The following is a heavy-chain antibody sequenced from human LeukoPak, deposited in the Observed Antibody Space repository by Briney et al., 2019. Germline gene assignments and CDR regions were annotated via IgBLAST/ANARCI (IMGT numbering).Heavy chain of an antibody. Sequence: SETLSLTCAVYGGSFSGYYWSWIRQPPGKGLEWIGEINHSGSTNYNPSLKSRVTISVDTSKNQFSLKLSSVTAADTAVYYCARGDGGVDTAMVDRFDYWGKGTLVTVSS. CDR1: GGSFSGYY. J-gene: IGHJ4*02. V-gene: IGHV4-34*01. CDR2: INHSGST. CDR3: ARGDGGVDTAMVDRFDY. D-gene: IGHD5-18*01.